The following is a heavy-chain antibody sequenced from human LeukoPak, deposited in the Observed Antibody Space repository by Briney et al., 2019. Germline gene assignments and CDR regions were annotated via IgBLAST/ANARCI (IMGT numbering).Heavy chain of an antibody. Sequence: GGSLRLSCAASGFTFNRYWMHWVRHAPGKGLVWVSRISPDGNSATYADSVKGRFTISRDNAKNTLYLQMNSLRAEDSAVYYCVSLDGVYYYHMDVWGQGTTVIVSS. CDR3: VSLDGVYYYHMDV. J-gene: IGHJ6*02. CDR1: GFTFNRYW. CDR2: ISPDGNSA. D-gene: IGHD2-8*01. V-gene: IGHV3-74*03.